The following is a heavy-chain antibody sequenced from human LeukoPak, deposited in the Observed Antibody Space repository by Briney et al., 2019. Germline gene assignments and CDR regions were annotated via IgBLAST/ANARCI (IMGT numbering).Heavy chain of an antibody. CDR2: IRYDGSNK. D-gene: IGHD3-3*01. J-gene: IGHJ3*02. V-gene: IGHV3-30*02. Sequence: GGSLRLSCAASGFTFSSYGMHWVRQAPGKGLEWVAFIRYDGSNKHYADSVKGRFTISRDNSKNTLYLQMNSLRAEDTAVYYCAKVATYDTGAFDIWGQGTMVTVSS. CDR1: GFTFSSYG. CDR3: AKVATYDTGAFDI.